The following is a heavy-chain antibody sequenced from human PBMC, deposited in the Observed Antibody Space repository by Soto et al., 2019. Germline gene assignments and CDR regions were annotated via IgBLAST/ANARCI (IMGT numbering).Heavy chain of an antibody. V-gene: IGHV3-43D*04. D-gene: IGHD3-22*01. CDR3: AKSLYYYDSSPLDH. CDR2: TNSDGTDS. J-gene: IGHJ4*02. Sequence: VQLVEWGGIGVQTGGSLRLSCAAAGFDFEDYAMHWVRQVPGKGLEWVSLTNSDGTDSYYVDSVKGRFTISRDNAKTTLYLQMDRLRPEDTALYFCAKSLYYYDSSPLDHWGQGTLVTVSS. CDR1: GFDFEDYA.